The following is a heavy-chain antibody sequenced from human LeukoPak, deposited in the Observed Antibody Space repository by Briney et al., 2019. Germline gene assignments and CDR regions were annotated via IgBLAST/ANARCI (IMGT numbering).Heavy chain of an antibody. CDR1: GGSISNYY. CDR3: ARRTTNWFDP. CDR2: IYYTGST. J-gene: IGHJ5*02. V-gene: IGHV4-59*01. D-gene: IGHD1-1*01. Sequence: RASETLSLTCTVSGGSISNYYWNWIRQPPGKGLEWIGYIYYTGSTNYNPSLKSRVTMSVDTSKNQFSLNLKSVTPEDTAVYYCARRTTNWFDPWGQGTLVTVSS.